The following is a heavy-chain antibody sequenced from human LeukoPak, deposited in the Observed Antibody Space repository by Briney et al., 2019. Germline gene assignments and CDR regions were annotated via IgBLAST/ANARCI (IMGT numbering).Heavy chain of an antibody. CDR1: GGSISSYY. D-gene: IGHD2-15*01. CDR2: IYYSGST. V-gene: IGHV4-59*01. CDR3: AGARRGFNWFDP. Sequence: PSETLSLTCTVSGGSISSYYWSWIRQPPGKGLEWIGYIYYSGSTNYNPSLKSRVTISVDTSKNQFSLKLSSVTAADTAVYYCAGARRGFNWFDPWGQGTLVTVSS. J-gene: IGHJ5*02.